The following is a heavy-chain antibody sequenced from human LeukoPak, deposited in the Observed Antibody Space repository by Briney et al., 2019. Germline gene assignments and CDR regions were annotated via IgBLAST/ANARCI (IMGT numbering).Heavy chain of an antibody. Sequence: GGSLRLSCAASGFTFSTYWMTWVRQAPGKGLEWVANINQDGSGKYYVDSVKGRFTISRDNAKNSLYLQMNSLRAEDTAVYYCARPQYFYYMDVWGKGTTVTVSS. J-gene: IGHJ6*03. V-gene: IGHV3-7*01. CDR2: INQDGSGK. CDR3: ARPQYFYYMDV. CDR1: GFTFSTYW.